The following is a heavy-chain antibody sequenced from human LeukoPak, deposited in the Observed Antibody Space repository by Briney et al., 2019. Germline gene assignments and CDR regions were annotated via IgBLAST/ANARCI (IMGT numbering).Heavy chain of an antibody. J-gene: IGHJ4*02. Sequence: GGSLRLSCAASGFTFSSYAMSWVRQAPGKGLEWVSAISGSGGSTYYADSVKGRFTISRDNSNNTLYLQMNSLRADDTAVYYCARERTGTTWDYWGQGTLVTVSS. V-gene: IGHV3-23*01. CDR3: ARERTGTTWDY. CDR1: GFTFSSYA. D-gene: IGHD1-1*01. CDR2: ISGSGGST.